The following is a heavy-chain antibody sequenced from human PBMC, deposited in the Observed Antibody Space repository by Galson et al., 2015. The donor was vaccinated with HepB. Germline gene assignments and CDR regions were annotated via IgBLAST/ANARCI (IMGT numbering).Heavy chain of an antibody. J-gene: IGHJ6*03. Sequence: SLRLSCAASGFRFTDAWMSWVRQAPGKGLEWVGHIKSKFDGATTDYGAPVKGRFIISRDDSKNTLYLQMSSLTTEDTGVYYCTTDTSTMTLSTFYYYMDVWGKGTTVTVSS. D-gene: IGHD5/OR15-5a*01. CDR2: IKSKFDGATT. CDR3: TTDTSTMTLSTFYYYMDV. CDR1: GFRFTDAW. V-gene: IGHV3-15*01.